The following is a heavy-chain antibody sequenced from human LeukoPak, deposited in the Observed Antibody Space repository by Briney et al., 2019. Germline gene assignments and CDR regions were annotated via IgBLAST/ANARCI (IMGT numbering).Heavy chain of an antibody. J-gene: IGHJ5*02. Sequence: PGRSLRLSRAASGFTFSSYGMHWVRQAPGKGLEWVAVIWYDGSNKYYADSVKGRFTISRDNSKNTLYLQMNSLRAEDTAVYYCARGLYSSSWNWFDPWGQGTLVTVSS. V-gene: IGHV3-33*01. D-gene: IGHD6-13*01. CDR3: ARGLYSSSWNWFDP. CDR2: IWYDGSNK. CDR1: GFTFSSYG.